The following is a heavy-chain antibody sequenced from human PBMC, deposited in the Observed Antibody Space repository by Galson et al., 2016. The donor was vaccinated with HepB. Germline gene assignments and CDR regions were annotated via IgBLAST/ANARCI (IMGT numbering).Heavy chain of an antibody. Sequence: ETLSLPCGVYGGSFNAYYWSWIRQPPGKGLEWIGEINHSGSTKSNPSLKTRVTISVDTSKNQFSLNLTSTTAADTAVYYCARGVVAATNWFDPWGQGTLVTVSS. J-gene: IGHJ5*02. V-gene: IGHV4-34*01. CDR3: ARGVVAATNWFDP. CDR1: GGSFNAYY. CDR2: INHSGST. D-gene: IGHD2-15*01.